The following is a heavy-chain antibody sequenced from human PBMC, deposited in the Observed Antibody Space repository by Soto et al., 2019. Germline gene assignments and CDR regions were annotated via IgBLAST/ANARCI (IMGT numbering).Heavy chain of an antibody. Sequence: QVQLVESGGGVVQPGRSLRLSCAASGFTFSSYAMHWVRQAPGKGLEWVAVISYDGSNKYYADSVKGRFTISRDNSKNTLYLQMNSQRAEDTAVYYCARRLDSQGRYYDILTAGMDVWGQGTTVTVSS. V-gene: IGHV3-30-3*01. D-gene: IGHD3-9*01. CDR2: ISYDGSNK. CDR3: ARRLDSQGRYYDILTAGMDV. CDR1: GFTFSSYA. J-gene: IGHJ6*02.